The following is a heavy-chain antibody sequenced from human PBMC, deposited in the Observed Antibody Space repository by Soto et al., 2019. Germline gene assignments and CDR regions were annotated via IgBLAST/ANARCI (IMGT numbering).Heavy chain of an antibody. CDR2: IYSGGST. CDR1: GFSVSTYY. V-gene: IGHV3-53*01. Sequence: TVGSLRLSCAASGFSVSTYYMSWVRQAPGKGLEWVSLIYSGGSTDYADSVKGRFIISRDNFKSALYLQMNSLRPEDTAVYYCARSSYSGTYFIDSWGQGTLVTVSS. CDR3: ARSSYSGTYFIDS. J-gene: IGHJ4*02. D-gene: IGHD1-26*01.